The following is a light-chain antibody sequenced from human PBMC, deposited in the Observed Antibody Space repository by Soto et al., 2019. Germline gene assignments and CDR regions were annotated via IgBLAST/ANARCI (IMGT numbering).Light chain of an antibody. J-gene: IGLJ3*02. CDR2: GVS. CDR1: SSDVGAYNY. V-gene: IGLV2-14*01. Sequence: QSALTQPASVSGSPGQSITISCTGTSSDVGAYNYVSWYQQHPGKAPKLMIYGVSNRPSGIPNRFSGSKSGNTASLTISGLQAEAAADYYCTSYTPTSTVVFGGGTQLTVL. CDR3: TSYTPTSTVV.